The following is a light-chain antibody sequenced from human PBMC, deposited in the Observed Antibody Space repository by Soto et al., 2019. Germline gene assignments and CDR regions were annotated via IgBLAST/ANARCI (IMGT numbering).Light chain of an antibody. Sequence: QSVLTQPPSVSGAPGQRVTISCTGSVSNIGAGYEVHWYQQLPGTAPKLLISGHNNRPSGVPDRFFGSKSGTSASLTITGLQAEDEADDFCQSYDSSLSGSGVFGGGTKLTVL. CDR2: GHN. CDR3: QSYDSSLSGSGV. CDR1: VSNIGAGYE. V-gene: IGLV1-40*01. J-gene: IGLJ3*02.